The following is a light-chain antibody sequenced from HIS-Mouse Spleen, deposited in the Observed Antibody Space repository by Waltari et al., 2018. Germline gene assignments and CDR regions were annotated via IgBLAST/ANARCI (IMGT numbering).Light chain of an antibody. CDR3: CSYAGSSTLV. J-gene: IGLJ2*01. CDR1: SSDVGSYNL. CDR2: EVS. Sequence: QSALTQPDSVSGSPGQSITIPCTGTSSDVGSYNLLSWYQQHPGKAPKLMIYEVSKRPSGVSNRFSGSKSGNTASLTISGLQAEDEADYYCCSYAGSSTLVFGGGTKLTVL. V-gene: IGLV2-23*02.